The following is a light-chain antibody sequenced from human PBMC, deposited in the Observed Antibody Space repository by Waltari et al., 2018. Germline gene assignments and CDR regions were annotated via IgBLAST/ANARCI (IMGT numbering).Light chain of an antibody. V-gene: IGLV2-23*02. J-gene: IGLJ2*01. Sequence: QSALTQPASVSGSPGPSITIFCPGTSSDAGGYYYVSWYQQFPAKAPKLMIYDVSKRPSGFSNRFSGSKSGNPASLTISGLQAEDEADYYCCSYAGSFTHVLFGGGTKLTVL. CDR2: DVS. CDR3: CSYAGSFTHVL. CDR1: SSDAGGYYY.